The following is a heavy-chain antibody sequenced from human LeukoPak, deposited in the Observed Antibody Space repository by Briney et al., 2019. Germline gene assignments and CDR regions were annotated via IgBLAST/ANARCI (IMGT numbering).Heavy chain of an antibody. Sequence: ASVKVSCKVSGYTLTELSMHWVRQAPGKGLEWMGGFDPEDGETIYAQKFQGRVTMTEDTSTDTAYMELSSLRSEDTAVYYCATGDFGVVTQYYFDYWGQGTLVTVSS. CDR3: ATGDFGVVTQYYFDY. J-gene: IGHJ4*02. D-gene: IGHD3-3*01. CDR1: GYTLTELS. CDR2: FDPEDGET. V-gene: IGHV1-24*01.